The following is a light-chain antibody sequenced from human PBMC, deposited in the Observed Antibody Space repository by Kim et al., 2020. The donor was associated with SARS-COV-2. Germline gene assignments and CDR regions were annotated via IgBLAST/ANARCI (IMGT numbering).Light chain of an antibody. CDR2: DVS. CDR1: SSDVGGHNS. V-gene: IGLV2-14*03. J-gene: IGLJ2*01. Sequence: GQSITISCTGSSSDVGGHNSVSWYQQHPGKAPKLMICDVSNRPSGVSNRFSGSKSGNTASLTISGLQAEDEADYYCSLYTSSSTVVFGGGTQLTV. CDR3: SLYTSSSTVV.